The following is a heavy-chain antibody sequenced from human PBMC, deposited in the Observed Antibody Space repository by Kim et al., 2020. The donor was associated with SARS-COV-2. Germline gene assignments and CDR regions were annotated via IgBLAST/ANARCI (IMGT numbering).Heavy chain of an antibody. CDR1: GFTFDDYT. CDR3: AKARHRLWAANAPFDY. CDR2: ISWDGGST. J-gene: IGHJ4*02. D-gene: IGHD3-16*01. V-gene: IGHV3-43*01. Sequence: GGSLRLSCAASGFTFDDYTMHWVRQAPGKGLEWVSLISWDGGSTYYADSVKGRFTISRDNSKNSLYLQMNSLRTEDTALYYCAKARHRLWAANAPFDYWGQGTLVTVSS.